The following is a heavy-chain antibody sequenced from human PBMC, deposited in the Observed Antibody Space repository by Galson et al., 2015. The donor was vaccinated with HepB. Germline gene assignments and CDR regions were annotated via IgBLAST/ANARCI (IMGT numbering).Heavy chain of an antibody. Sequence: SLRLSCAASGLTFSAYSMSWVRQAPGKGLEWVSYISSSSSIIYYGDSVKGRFTISRDNAKKSLYLQMNSLRAEDTAVYYCARREGGVTYFDYWGQGALVTVSS. J-gene: IGHJ4*02. CDR3: ARREGGVTYFDY. CDR2: ISSSSSII. V-gene: IGHV3-48*01. D-gene: IGHD3-16*01. CDR1: GLTFSAYS.